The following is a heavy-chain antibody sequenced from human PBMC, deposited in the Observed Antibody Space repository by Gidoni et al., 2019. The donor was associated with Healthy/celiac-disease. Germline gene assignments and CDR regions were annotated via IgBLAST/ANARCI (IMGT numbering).Heavy chain of an antibody. CDR2: ISGSGGST. V-gene: IGHV3-23*01. J-gene: IGHJ3*02. D-gene: IGHD3-22*01. CDR1: GFTFSSYA. CDR3: ANLWPLTYYYDSSSLGAFDI. Sequence: EVQLLESGGGLVQPGGSLRLSCAASGFTFSSYAMSWVRQAPGKGLECVSAISGSGGSTYYADSVKGRFTISRDNSKNTLYLQMNSLRAEDTAVYYCANLWPLTYYYDSSSLGAFDIWGQGTMVTVSS.